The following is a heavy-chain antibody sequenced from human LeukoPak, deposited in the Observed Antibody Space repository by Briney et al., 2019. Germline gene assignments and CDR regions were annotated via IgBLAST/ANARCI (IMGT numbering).Heavy chain of an antibody. CDR3: ARDAPRGYSGYPRVQAFDY. Sequence: GASVKVSCKASGYTFTSYYMHWVRQAPGQGLEWMGIINPSGGSTSYAQKFQGRVTMTRDTSTSTVYMELSSLRSEDTAVYYCARDAPRGYSGYPRVQAFDYWGQGTLVTVSS. CDR2: INPSGGST. V-gene: IGHV1-46*01. D-gene: IGHD5-12*01. CDR1: GYTFTSYY. J-gene: IGHJ4*02.